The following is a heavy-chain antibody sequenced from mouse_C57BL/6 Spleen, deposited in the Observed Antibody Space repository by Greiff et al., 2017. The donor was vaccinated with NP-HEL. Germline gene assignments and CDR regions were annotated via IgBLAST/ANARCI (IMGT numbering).Heavy chain of an antibody. CDR1: GYAFSSSW. V-gene: IGHV1-82*01. D-gene: IGHD2-1*01. J-gene: IGHJ2*01. CDR3: ARWGYYGNYGDY. CDR2: IYPGDGDT. Sequence: QVQLQQSGPELVKPGASVKISCKASGYAFSSSWMNWVKQRPGKGLEWIGRIYPGDGDTNYNGKFKGKATLTADKSSSTAYMQLSSLTSEDSAVYFCARWGYYGNYGDYWGQGTTLTVSS.